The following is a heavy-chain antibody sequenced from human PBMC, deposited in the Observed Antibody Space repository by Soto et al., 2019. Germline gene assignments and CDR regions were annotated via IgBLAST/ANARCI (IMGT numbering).Heavy chain of an antibody. CDR3: ARRSVVVVPAAIVWDMDV. J-gene: IGHJ6*02. Sequence: GGSLRLSCAASGFTFSSYSMNWVRQAPGKGLEWVSYISSSSSTIYYADSVKGRFTISRDNAKNSLYLQMNSLRAEDTAVYYCARRSVVVVPAAIVWDMDVWGQGTTVTVSS. CDR1: GFTFSSYS. V-gene: IGHV3-48*01. CDR2: ISSSSSTI. D-gene: IGHD2-2*02.